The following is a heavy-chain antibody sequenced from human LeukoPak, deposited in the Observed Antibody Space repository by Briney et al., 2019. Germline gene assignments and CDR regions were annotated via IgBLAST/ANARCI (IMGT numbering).Heavy chain of an antibody. D-gene: IGHD5-18*01. J-gene: IGHJ5*02. V-gene: IGHV4-39*07. CDR1: GFTFSTYA. Sequence: GSLRLSCAASGFTFSTYAMSWVRQPPGKGLEWIGSIYYSGSTFYNPSLKSRVTISVDTSKNQFSLKLASVTAADTAIYYCAKGAGGFSYYNWFDPWGQGTLVTVSS. CDR2: IYYSGST. CDR3: AKGAGGFSYYNWFDP.